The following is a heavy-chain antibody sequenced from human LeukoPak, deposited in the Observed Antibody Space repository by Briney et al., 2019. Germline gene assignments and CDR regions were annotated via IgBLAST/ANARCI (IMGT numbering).Heavy chain of an antibody. CDR1: GFTVSSYS. V-gene: IGHV3-21*01. CDR3: ARDAIAAAGSYFDY. J-gene: IGHJ4*02. Sequence: PGGSLRLSCAASGFTVSSYSMNWVRQAPGKGLAWVSSISSSSSYIYYADSVKGRFTISRDNAKNSLYLQMNSLRAEDTAVYYCARDAIAAAGSYFDYWGQGTLVTVSS. D-gene: IGHD6-13*01. CDR2: ISSSSSYI.